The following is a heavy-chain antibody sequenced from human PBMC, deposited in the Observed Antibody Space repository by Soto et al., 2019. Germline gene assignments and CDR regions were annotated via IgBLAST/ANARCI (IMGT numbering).Heavy chain of an antibody. CDR2: ISGSGGHT. V-gene: IGHV3-23*01. CDR3: GRPSDYDSGPFDY. CDR1: GFTFSTCG. D-gene: IGHD5-12*01. Sequence: EVQLLQSGGHLVQPGGSPRLSCVASGFTFSTCGMTWVRQAPGKGLEWVSTISGSGGHTYYADSVKGRFTISRDNPKNTLYLQMKTLRVEDTAVYYCGRPSDYDSGPFDYWGQGTLVTVSS. J-gene: IGHJ4*02.